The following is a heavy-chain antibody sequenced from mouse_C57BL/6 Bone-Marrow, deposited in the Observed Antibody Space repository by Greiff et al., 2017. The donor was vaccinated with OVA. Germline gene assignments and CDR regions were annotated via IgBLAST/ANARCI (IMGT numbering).Heavy chain of an antibody. J-gene: IGHJ3*01. CDR2: IDPENGDT. CDR1: GFNIKDDY. D-gene: IGHD1-2*01. V-gene: IGHV14-4*01. Sequence: VQLQQSGAELVRPGASVKLSCTASGFNIKDDYMHWVKQRPEQGLEWIGWIDPENGDTEYASKFQGKATITADTSSNTAYLQLSSLTSEDTAVYYCTTIHYDGGAWFAYWGQGTLVTVSA. CDR3: TTIHYDGGAWFAY.